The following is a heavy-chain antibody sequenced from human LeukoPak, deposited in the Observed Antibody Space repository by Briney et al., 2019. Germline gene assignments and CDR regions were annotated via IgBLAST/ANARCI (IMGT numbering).Heavy chain of an antibody. CDR1: GGTFSSYA. Sequence: GASVKVSCKASGGTFSSYAISWVRQAPGQGLEWMGRIIPIFGRANYAQKFQGRVTITTDESTSTAYMELSSLRSEDTAVYYCARVVCSGGSCYMGDGVYFDYWGQGTLVTVSS. J-gene: IGHJ4*02. D-gene: IGHD2-15*01. CDR3: ARVVCSGGSCYMGDGVYFDY. V-gene: IGHV1-69*05. CDR2: IIPIFGRA.